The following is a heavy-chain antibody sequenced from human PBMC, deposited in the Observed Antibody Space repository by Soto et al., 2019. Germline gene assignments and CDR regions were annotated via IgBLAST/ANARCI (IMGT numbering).Heavy chain of an antibody. CDR1: GGSISSYY. CDR2: IYYSGST. CDR3: ARDDSSGWYRGFAY. Sequence: SETLSLTCTVSGGSISSYYWSWIRQPPGKGLEWIGYIYYSGSTNYNPSLKSRVTISVDTSKNQFSLKLSSVTAADTAVYYCARDDSSGWYRGFAYWGQGPLVTVSS. J-gene: IGHJ4*02. D-gene: IGHD6-19*01. V-gene: IGHV4-59*01.